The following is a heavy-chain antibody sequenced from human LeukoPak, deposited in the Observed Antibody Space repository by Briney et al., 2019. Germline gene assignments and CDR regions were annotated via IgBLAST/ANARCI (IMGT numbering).Heavy chain of an antibody. CDR2: ISWNSGSI. CDR1: GFTFDDYA. Sequence: PGGSLRLSCAASGFTFDDYAMHWVRQASGKGLEWVSGISWNSGSIGYADSVKGRFTISRDNAKNSLYLQMNSLRAEDTALYCCAKDLFLNYYDSSGSAFDYWGQGTLVTVSS. CDR3: AKDLFLNYYDSSGSAFDY. V-gene: IGHV3-9*01. J-gene: IGHJ4*02. D-gene: IGHD3-22*01.